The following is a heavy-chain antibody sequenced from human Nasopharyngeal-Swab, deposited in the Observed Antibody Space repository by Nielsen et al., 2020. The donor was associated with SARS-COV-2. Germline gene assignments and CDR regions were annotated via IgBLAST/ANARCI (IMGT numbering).Heavy chain of an antibody. Sequence: ASVKVSCKVSGYTLTELSTHWVRQAPGKGLEWMGGFDPEDGETIYAQKFQGRVTMTEDTSTDTAYMELSSLRSEDTAVYYCATADPAGSPSVWFDYWGQGTLVTVSS. CDR2: FDPEDGET. V-gene: IGHV1-24*01. J-gene: IGHJ4*02. CDR3: ATADPAGSPSVWFDY. CDR1: GYTLTELS. D-gene: IGHD1-14*01.